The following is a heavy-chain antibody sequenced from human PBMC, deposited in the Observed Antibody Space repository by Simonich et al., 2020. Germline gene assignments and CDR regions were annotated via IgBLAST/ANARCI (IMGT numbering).Heavy chain of an antibody. CDR1: GGTISSYY. CDR2: IYYSEST. J-gene: IGHJ4*02. D-gene: IGHD5-12*01. Sequence: QVQLQESGPGLVKPSETLSLTCTVSGGTISSYYWSWIRQPPGKGLEWVGYIYYSESTNYTPSLKSRVTISVDTSKNQFSLKLSSVTAADTAVYYCARHDRWLQFYFDYWGQGTLVTVSS. CDR3: ARHDRWLQFYFDY. V-gene: IGHV4-59*08.